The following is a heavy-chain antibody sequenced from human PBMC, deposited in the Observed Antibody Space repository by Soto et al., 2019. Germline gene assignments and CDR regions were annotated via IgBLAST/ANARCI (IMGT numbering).Heavy chain of an antibody. D-gene: IGHD3-9*01. CDR2: ISGSGGST. J-gene: IGHJ6*02. Sequence: GGALSLSCSAAAFTVSSYAMILVRQAPGKGLEWVSAISGSGGSTYYADSVKGRFTISRDNSKNTLYLQMNSLRAEDTAVYYCARGLVYYYYGMDVWGQGTTVTVSS. CDR3: ARGLVYYYYGMDV. CDR1: AFTVSSYA. V-gene: IGHV3-23*01.